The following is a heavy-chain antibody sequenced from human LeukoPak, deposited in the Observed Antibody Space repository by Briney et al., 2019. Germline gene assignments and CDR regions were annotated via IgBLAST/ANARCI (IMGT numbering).Heavy chain of an antibody. D-gene: IGHD3-10*01. CDR3: VRDGSRGYDMDY. J-gene: IGHJ4*02. CDR2: IRTSGGVV. Sequence: PGGSLRLSCAASGFTFISYTMNWVRQAPGKGLERISYIRTSGGVVSYTDSVRGRFTISTDSAKNSLYLQMNSLRDDDTAVYYCVRDGSRGYDMDYWGQGILVTVSS. CDR1: GFTFISYT. V-gene: IGHV3-48*02.